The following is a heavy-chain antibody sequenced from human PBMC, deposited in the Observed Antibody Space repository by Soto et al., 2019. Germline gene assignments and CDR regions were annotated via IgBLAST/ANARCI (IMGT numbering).Heavy chain of an antibody. CDR3: ATSSPGNWAPHSDAFYI. J-gene: IGHJ3*02. Sequence: GESLKISCKGSGYSFTSYWISWVRQMPGKGLEWMGRIDPSDSYTNYSPSFQGHVTISADKSISTAYLQWSSLKASDTAMYYCATSSPGNWAPHSDAFYIWGQGTMVTVSS. V-gene: IGHV5-10-1*01. D-gene: IGHD7-27*01. CDR1: GYSFTSYW. CDR2: IDPSDSYT.